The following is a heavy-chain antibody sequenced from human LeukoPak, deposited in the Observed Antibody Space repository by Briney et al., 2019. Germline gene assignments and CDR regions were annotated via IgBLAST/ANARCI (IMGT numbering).Heavy chain of an antibody. V-gene: IGHV3-7*01. CDR1: GFSFSSYW. D-gene: IGHD3-22*01. CDR3: AKDLRYYYDSSGSGIFDY. J-gene: IGHJ4*02. Sequence: GGSLRLSCAASGFSFSSYWMSWVRQAPGKGLEWVANIKQDGSEKYYVDSVKGRFTISRENSKNTLYLQMNSLRAEDTAVYFCAKDLRYYYDSSGSGIFDYWGQGTLVTVSS. CDR2: IKQDGSEK.